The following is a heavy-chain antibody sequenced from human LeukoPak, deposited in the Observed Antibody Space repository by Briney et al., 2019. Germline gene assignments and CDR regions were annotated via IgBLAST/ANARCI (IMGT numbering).Heavy chain of an antibody. Sequence: GGSLRLSCAASGFTFSNYGMSWVRQAPGKGLEWVSGISGSGGSTYYADSVKGRFTISRDNSKNTLDLQMNSLRAEDTAVYYCAKLGWDDAFDIWGQGTMVNGSS. CDR1: GFTFSNYG. CDR3: AKLGWDDAFDI. D-gene: IGHD1-26*01. V-gene: IGHV3-23*01. J-gene: IGHJ3*02. CDR2: ISGSGGST.